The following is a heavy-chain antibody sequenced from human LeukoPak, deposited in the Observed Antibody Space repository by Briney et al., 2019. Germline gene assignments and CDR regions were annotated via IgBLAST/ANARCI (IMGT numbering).Heavy chain of an antibody. CDR1: GFTFNTYA. Sequence: GGSLRLSCVAPGFTFNTYAMNWVRQAPGKGLEWVSSLSGSGGGTWYAGSVKGRFTISRDNSNNVMYLQMNSLRAEDTAIYSCAKHRTPYPGAGGYYLGAFDLWGHGTMVIVSS. D-gene: IGHD3-10*01. CDR2: LSGSGGGT. CDR3: AKHRTPYPGAGGYYLGAFDL. V-gene: IGHV3-23*01. J-gene: IGHJ3*01.